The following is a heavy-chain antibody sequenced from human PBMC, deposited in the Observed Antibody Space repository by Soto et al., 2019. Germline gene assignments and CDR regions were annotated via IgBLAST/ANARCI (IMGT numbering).Heavy chain of an antibody. J-gene: IGHJ6*02. D-gene: IGHD2-2*01. CDR1: GGSVNGYY. CDR3: ARGRQVTPAALFKRAGDYSMDV. CDR2: VNHSGST. Sequence: ETLSLTCAVYGGSVNGYYWNWIRQPPGKGLEWIGGVNHSGSTYYSPSLMSRVTLSIDTSKNQFSLKLSSVTAADTAVYYCARGRQVTPAALFKRAGDYSMDVWGQGTTVTVSS. V-gene: IGHV4-34*01.